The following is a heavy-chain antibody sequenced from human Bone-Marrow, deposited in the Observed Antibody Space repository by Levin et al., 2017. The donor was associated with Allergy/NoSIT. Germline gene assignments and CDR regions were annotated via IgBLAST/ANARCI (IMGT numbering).Heavy chain of an antibody. CDR3: THRQAGGFEHFDLLPGYNNAEYFQN. Sequence: SGPTLVKPTQTLTLTCSFSGVSLTTPGVGVNWVRQSPGKALEWLALISWNDDKRYRPSLKQRLTITKDTSKNQVVLTMTNMEPVDRGTYYCTHRQAGGFEHFDLLPGYNNAEYFQNWGQGTLVTVSS. V-gene: IGHV2-5*01. J-gene: IGHJ1*01. CDR2: ISWNDDK. D-gene: IGHD1-14*01. CDR1: GVSLTTPGVG.